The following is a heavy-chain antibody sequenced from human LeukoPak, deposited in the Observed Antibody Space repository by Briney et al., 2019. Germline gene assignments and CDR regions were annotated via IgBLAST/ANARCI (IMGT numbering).Heavy chain of an antibody. V-gene: IGHV3-7*03. D-gene: IGHD6-19*01. CDR2: IKQDGTDK. Sequence: GSLRLSCAGSGSTFSTYWMSWVRQAPGKGLDWVANIKQDGTDKYYVDSVKGRFTISRDNAKNLLYLQMNSLRAEDTAVYYCARVEKQWLVGYYFDYWGQGTLVTVSS. CDR3: ARVEKQWLVGYYFDY. J-gene: IGHJ4*02. CDR1: GSTFSTYW.